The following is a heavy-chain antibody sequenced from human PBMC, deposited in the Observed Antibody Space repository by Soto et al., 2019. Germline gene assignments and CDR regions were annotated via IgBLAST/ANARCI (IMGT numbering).Heavy chain of an antibody. CDR3: ARGVGYSDSSGYPFDY. J-gene: IGHJ4*02. Sequence: ASVKGACKASGYTFTVYYMHWVRQAHRQGLEWMGWINPNSGGTNYPQKFQGRVTMTRDTSTTTVYMELSTLRSEDTAMYYCARGVGYSDSSGYPFDYWGQGTLVTVSS. D-gene: IGHD3-22*01. CDR1: GYTFTVYY. CDR2: INPNSGGT. V-gene: IGHV1-2*02.